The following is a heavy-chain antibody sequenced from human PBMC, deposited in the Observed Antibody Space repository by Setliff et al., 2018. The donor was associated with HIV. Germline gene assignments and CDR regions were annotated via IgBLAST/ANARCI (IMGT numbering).Heavy chain of an antibody. CDR3: ARDRRYSGTYHIDY. J-gene: IGHJ4*02. CDR1: GGTFSSYA. D-gene: IGHD1-26*01. CDR2: IIPIFGTA. V-gene: IGHV1-69*05. Sequence: SVKVSCKASGGTFSSYAISWVRQAPGQGLEWMGGIIPIFGTANYAQKLQGRVTMTTDTSSTTAFLELRSLRSDDTAMYYCARDRRYSGTYHIDYWGQGTRVTVSS.